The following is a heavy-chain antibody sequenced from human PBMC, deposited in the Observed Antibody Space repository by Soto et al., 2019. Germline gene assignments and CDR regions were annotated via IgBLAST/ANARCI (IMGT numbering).Heavy chain of an antibody. CDR1: GFSFSTYA. D-gene: IGHD1-26*01. CDR2: ISGSGGST. Sequence: GGSLRLSCAASGFSFSTYAMSWVRQAPGKGLEWVSAISGSGGSTYYADSVKGRFTISRDNSKNTLYLQMNSLRAEDTAVYYCEKDPGGSYFFDSWGQGTLVTVSS. J-gene: IGHJ4*02. CDR3: EKDPGGSYFFDS. V-gene: IGHV3-23*01.